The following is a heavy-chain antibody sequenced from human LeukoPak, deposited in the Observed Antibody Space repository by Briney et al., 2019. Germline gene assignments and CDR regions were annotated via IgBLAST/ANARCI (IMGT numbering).Heavy chain of an antibody. D-gene: IGHD3-22*01. V-gene: IGHV4-38-2*02. CDR1: GGSISSYY. J-gene: IGHJ5*02. CDR3: ARVRGYYEIHELNWFDP. CDR2: IYHSGST. Sequence: SETLSLTCTVSGGSISSYYWSWIRQPPGKGLEWIGSIYHSGSTYYNPSLKSRVTISVDTSKNQFSLKLSSVTAADTAVYYCARVRGYYEIHELNWFDPWGQGTLVTVSS.